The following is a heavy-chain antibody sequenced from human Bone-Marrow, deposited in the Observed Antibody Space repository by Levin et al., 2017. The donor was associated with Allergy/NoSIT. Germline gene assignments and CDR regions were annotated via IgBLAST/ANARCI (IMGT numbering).Heavy chain of an antibody. CDR3: ARDHSSTERYFDS. CDR2: IIPMYRTP. D-gene: IGHD2-15*01. J-gene: IGHJ4*02. Sequence: SVNVSCRSSGGTFSSDPISWLRQAPGQGLEWMGGIIPMYRTPNFAQSFQGRLMINADESTSTAFMELTSLRYEDTAIYFCARDHSSTERYFDSWGQGTLVTVSS. V-gene: IGHV1-69*13. CDR1: GGTFSSDP.